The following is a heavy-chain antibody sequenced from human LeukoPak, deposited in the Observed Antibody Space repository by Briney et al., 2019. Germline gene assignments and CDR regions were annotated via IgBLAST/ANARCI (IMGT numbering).Heavy chain of an antibody. CDR2: IYYSGST. V-gene: IGHV4-59*01. CDR3: VRSAGGAFDI. Sequence: KTSETLSLTCTVSGGSISSYYWSWIRQPPGKGLEWIGYIYYSGSTNYNPSLKSRVTISVDTSKNQFSLKLSSVTAADTAVYYCVRSAGGAFDIWGQGTMVTVSS. D-gene: IGHD3-10*01. J-gene: IGHJ3*02. CDR1: GGSISSYY.